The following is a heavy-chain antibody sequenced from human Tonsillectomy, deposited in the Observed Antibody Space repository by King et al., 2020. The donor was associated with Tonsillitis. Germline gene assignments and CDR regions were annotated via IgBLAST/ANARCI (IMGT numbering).Heavy chain of an antibody. CDR3: ARPSESRLAPFDN. CDR2: IKQDGSEK. V-gene: IGHV3-7*03. CDR1: GFVFSSSW. J-gene: IGHJ4*02. Sequence: VQLVESGGGLVQPGGSLRLSCAASGFVFSSSWMSWVRQAPGKGLEWVANIKQDGSEKYYVDSVKGRFTISRDKAKNSLYLQMNSLRAEDTAVYYCARPSESRLAPFDNWGQGTLVTVSS. D-gene: IGHD6-19*01.